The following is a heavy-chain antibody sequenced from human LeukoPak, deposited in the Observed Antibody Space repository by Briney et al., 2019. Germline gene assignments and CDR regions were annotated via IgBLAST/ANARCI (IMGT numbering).Heavy chain of an antibody. Sequence: PGRSLRLSCAASGFTFSSYGMHWVRQAPGKGLEWVAVISYDGSNKYYADSVKGRFTISRDNSKNTLYLQMNGLRAEDTAVYYCAKGLHDYGDYGAEYFQHWGQGTLVTVSS. V-gene: IGHV3-30*18. J-gene: IGHJ1*01. D-gene: IGHD4-17*01. CDR3: AKGLHDYGDYGAEYFQH. CDR2: ISYDGSNK. CDR1: GFTFSSYG.